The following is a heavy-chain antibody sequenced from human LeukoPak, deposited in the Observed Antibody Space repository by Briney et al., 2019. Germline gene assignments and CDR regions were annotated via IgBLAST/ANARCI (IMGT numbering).Heavy chain of an antibody. CDR3: ARDLGKGNLGDS. CDR2: IIPVFGTA. Sequence: SVKVSCKASGGTFNNYAISWVRQAPGQGLEWMGGIIPVFGTAHYGQNFQGRVTITTDEFTSTVYMEFIRLRSEDTAVYYCARDLGKGNLGDSWGQGTMVTVSS. D-gene: IGHD2-21*01. J-gene: IGHJ5*02. CDR1: GGTFNNYA. V-gene: IGHV1-69*05.